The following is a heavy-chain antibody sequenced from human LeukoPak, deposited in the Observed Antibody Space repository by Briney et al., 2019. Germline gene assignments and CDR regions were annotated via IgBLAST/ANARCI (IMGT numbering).Heavy chain of an antibody. CDR1: GGSISSYY. J-gene: IGHJ4*02. CDR3: AREAYCGGDCYSGFDY. V-gene: IGHV4-59*01. CDR2: IYYSGST. Sequence: SETLSLTCIVSGGSISSYYWSWIRQPPGKGLEWIGYIYYSGSTNYNPSLKSRVTISIDTSKNQFSLKLSSVTAADTAVYYCAREAYCGGDCYSGFDYWGQGTLVTVSS. D-gene: IGHD2-21*02.